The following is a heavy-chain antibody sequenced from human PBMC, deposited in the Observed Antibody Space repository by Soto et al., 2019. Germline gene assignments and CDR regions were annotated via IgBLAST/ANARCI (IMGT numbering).Heavy chain of an antibody. D-gene: IGHD4-17*01. CDR3: ARSPTVTTFDY. CDR1: GGSISSYY. V-gene: IGHV4-59*01. J-gene: IGHJ4*02. Sequence: SETLSLTCTVSGGSISSYYWSWIRQPPGKGLEWIGYIYYSGSTNYNPSLKSRVTISVDTSKNQFSLKLSSVTAADTAVYYCARSPTVTTFDYWGQGTLVTVSS. CDR2: IYYSGST.